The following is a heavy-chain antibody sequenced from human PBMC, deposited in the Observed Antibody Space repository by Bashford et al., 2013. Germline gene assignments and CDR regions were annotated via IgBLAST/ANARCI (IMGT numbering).Heavy chain of an antibody. V-gene: IGHV3-11*04. CDR3: SRDTFGARDH. CDR2: ISSSGPDTFI. J-gene: IGHJ4*02. D-gene: IGHD3-16*01. Sequence: GGSLRLSCAASGLNVSDYYMNWIRQAPGKGLEWVSYISSSGPDTFIYYADSVKGRFAISRDSAKNTLYLQMNNLRVEDTAVYYCSRDTFGARDHWGQGVLVTVSS. CDR1: GLNVSDYY.